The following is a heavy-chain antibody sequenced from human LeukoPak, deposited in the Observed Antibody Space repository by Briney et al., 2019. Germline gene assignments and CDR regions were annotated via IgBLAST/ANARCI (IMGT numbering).Heavy chain of an antibody. D-gene: IGHD3-9*01. J-gene: IGHJ4*02. Sequence: GGSLRLSCAASGFTFSSYGMHWVRQAPGKGLEWVAFIRYDGSNKYYADSVKGRFTISRDNSKNTLYLQMNSLRAEDTAVYYCAKARYYDILTGYYFDYWGQGTLVTVSS. CDR2: IRYDGSNK. V-gene: IGHV3-30*02. CDR3: AKARYYDILTGYYFDY. CDR1: GFTFSSYG.